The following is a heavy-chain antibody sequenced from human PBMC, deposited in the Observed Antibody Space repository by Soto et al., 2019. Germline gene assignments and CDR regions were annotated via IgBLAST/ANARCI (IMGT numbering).Heavy chain of an antibody. CDR1: GGSITSYY. J-gene: IGHJ4*02. Sequence: QVQLQESGPGLVKPSETLSLTCTVSGGSITSYYWSWIRQPPGKGLEWIGHIYYSGSTNYNPSLKSRVTISVDTSKNQFSLRLSSVAAADTAVYYCAKVGSGWTGGTDSWGQGTLVTVSS. CDR2: IYYSGST. V-gene: IGHV4-59*01. D-gene: IGHD6-19*01. CDR3: AKVGSGWTGGTDS.